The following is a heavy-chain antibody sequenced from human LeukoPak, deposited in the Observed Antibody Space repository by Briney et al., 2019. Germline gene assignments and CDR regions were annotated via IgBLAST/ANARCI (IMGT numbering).Heavy chain of an antibody. Sequence: SETLSLTCAVYGGSFSGYYWSWIRQPPGKGLEWIGEINHSGSTNYNPSLKSRVTISVDTSKNQFSLKLSSVTAADTAVYYCARGGVTSMAVAPKGVGNWFDPWGQGTLVTVSS. CDR1: GGSFSGYY. J-gene: IGHJ5*02. CDR2: INHSGST. D-gene: IGHD6-19*01. V-gene: IGHV4-34*01. CDR3: ARGGVTSMAVAPKGVGNWFDP.